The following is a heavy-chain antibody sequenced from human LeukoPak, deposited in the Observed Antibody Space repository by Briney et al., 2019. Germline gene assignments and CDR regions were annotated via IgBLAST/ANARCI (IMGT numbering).Heavy chain of an antibody. V-gene: IGHV4-38-2*02. D-gene: IGHD2-21*02. CDR1: GYSISSGYY. J-gene: IGHJ5*02. Sequence: SETLSLTCAVSGYSISSGYYWGWIRQPPGKGLEWIGSIYHSGSTYYNPSLKSRVTISVDTSKNQFSLKLSSVTAADTAVYYCAREYCGGDCYENWFGPWGQGTLVTVSS. CDR2: IYHSGST. CDR3: AREYCGGDCYENWFGP.